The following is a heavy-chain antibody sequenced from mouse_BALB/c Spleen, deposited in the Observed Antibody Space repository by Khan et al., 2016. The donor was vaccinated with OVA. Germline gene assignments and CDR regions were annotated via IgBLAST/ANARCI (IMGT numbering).Heavy chain of an antibody. CDR3: AKDRGYYAVDY. V-gene: IGHV2-3*01. J-gene: IGHJ4*01. CDR1: GFSLTSYG. Sequence: QVQLKQSGPGLVAPSQSLSITCTVSGFSLTSYGVSWVRQPPGKGLEWLGVTWGDGNTNFHSALRSRLSISKDNSKSQVFLKLNSLQTDDTATYXCAKDRGYYAVDYWGQGTSVTVSS. CDR2: TWGDGNT.